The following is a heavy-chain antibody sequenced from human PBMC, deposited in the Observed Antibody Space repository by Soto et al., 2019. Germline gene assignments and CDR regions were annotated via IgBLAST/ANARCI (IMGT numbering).Heavy chain of an antibody. CDR1: GCTFSSYT. CDR2: IIPILGIA. J-gene: IGHJ3*02. V-gene: IGHV1-69*04. CDR3: ARDRWKDAFDI. D-gene: IGHD1-1*01. Sequence: SVKVSCKASGCTFSSYTISWVRQAPGQGLEWMGRIIPILGIANYAQKFQGRVTITADKSTSTAYMELSSLRSEDTAVYYCARDRWKDAFDIWGQGTMVTVS.